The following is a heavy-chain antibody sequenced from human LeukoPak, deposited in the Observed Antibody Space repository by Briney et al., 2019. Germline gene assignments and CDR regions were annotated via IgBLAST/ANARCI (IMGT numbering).Heavy chain of an antibody. Sequence: GGSLRLSCEASGFTFSSYDMGWVRQAPGKGLEWVSSISYSGNTIYYADSVKGRFTISRDNAKNSLYLQMNSLRAEDTAVYYCAKGWFDPWGQGTLVTVSS. J-gene: IGHJ5*02. V-gene: IGHV3-48*03. CDR1: GFTFSSYD. CDR3: AKGWFDP. CDR2: ISYSGNTI.